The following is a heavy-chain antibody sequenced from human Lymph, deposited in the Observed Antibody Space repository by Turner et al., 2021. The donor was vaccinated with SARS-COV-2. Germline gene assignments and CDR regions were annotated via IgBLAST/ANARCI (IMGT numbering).Heavy chain of an antibody. CDR1: GFTFSSYA. CDR3: ANLYSSSAAGDP. V-gene: IGHV3-23*01. CDR2: ISGSGGST. Sequence: EVQLLESGGGLVQPGGSLRLPCAASGFTFSSYAMSWVRRDPGKGLEWVSAISGSGGSTYYADSVKGRFTISRDNSKNTLYLQMNSLRAEDTAVYYCANLYSSSAAGDPWGQGTLVTVSS. D-gene: IGHD6-6*01. J-gene: IGHJ5*02.